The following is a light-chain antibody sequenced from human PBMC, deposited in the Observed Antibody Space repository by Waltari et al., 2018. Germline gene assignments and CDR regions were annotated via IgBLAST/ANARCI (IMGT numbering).Light chain of an antibody. J-gene: IGKJ4*01. Sequence: DIVMAQSPDSLAVSLGERATINCKSSQSVFYSLNNKNYLAWYQQKPGQPPKLLIYWASTRESGVPDRFSGSGSGTDFTLTISSLQAEDVAVYYCQQYYITPLTFGGGTKVEIK. CDR1: QSVFYSLNNKNY. CDR2: WAS. V-gene: IGKV4-1*01. CDR3: QQYYITPLT.